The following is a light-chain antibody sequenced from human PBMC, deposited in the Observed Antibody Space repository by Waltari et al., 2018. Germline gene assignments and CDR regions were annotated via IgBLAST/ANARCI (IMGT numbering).Light chain of an antibody. J-gene: IGKJ2*01. CDR2: GAF. V-gene: IGKV1-39*01. CDR3: HQTRSLPDT. Sequence: DIQMTQSPSSLSASVGDRVTITCRASQSLSNYLNWYQHKAGEAPKLLIHGAFNLQSGVPARSSGSGSGTDFTLTISSLQPEDVATYYCHQTRSLPDTFGQVTKLEI. CDR1: QSLSNY.